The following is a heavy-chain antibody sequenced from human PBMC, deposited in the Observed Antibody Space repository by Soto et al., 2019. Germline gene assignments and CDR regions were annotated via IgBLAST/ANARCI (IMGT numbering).Heavy chain of an antibody. V-gene: IGHV4-34*01. CDR3: ARHTRYCSSTCYCSGEYIDYYAY. Sequence: SETLSLTCAVYGGSFSGYYWSWIRQPPGKGLEWIGEINHSGSTNYNPSLKSRVTISVDTSKNQFSLKLSSVTAADTAVYYCARHTRYCSSTCYCSGEYIDYYAYWGQGTLVTVSS. D-gene: IGHD2-2*01. CDR2: INHSGST. CDR1: GGSFSGYY. J-gene: IGHJ4*02.